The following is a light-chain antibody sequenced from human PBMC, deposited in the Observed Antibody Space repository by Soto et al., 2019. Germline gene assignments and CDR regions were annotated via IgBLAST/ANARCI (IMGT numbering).Light chain of an antibody. CDR3: QDYGSSPQT. Sequence: DIVLTQSPGTLSLSPGERATPSCRASQRISSNYLGWYQQEPGQAPRLLIYAASSRATGIPDRFSGSGSGTDFTLTISRLEPEDFAVYYCQDYGSSPQTFGQGTKVDIK. CDR2: AAS. J-gene: IGKJ1*01. CDR1: QRISSNY. V-gene: IGKV3-20*01.